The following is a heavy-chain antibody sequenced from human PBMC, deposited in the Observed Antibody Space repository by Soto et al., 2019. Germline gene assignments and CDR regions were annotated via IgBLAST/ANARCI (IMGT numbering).Heavy chain of an antibody. V-gene: IGHV3-9*01. D-gene: IGHD4-4*01. CDR3: VKVSYSSLTTLGSAFDV. J-gene: IGHJ3*01. CDR2: ISWRGDNM. CDR1: GFTFDDYA. Sequence: QLVESRGGLVQPGRSLRLSCAASGFTFDDYAMHWVRQAPGKGLEWVSGISWRGDNMAYADSVKGRLIXXXDXVKXXXXXXXXXXXXXAXAQYHXVKVSYSSLTTLGSAFDVWGQGTMVTVS.